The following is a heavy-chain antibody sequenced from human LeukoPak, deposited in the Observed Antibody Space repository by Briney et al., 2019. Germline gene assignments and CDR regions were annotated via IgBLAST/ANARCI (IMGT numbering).Heavy chain of an antibody. Sequence: PSETLSLTCTVSGGSISSYYWSWIRQPPGKGLEWIGYIYYSGCTYYNPSLKSRVTISVDTSKNQFSLKLSSVTAADTAVYYCARMYNWNDDWFDPWGQGTLVTVSS. V-gene: IGHV4-59*12. CDR3: ARMYNWNDDWFDP. D-gene: IGHD1-1*01. CDR2: IYYSGCT. J-gene: IGHJ5*02. CDR1: GGSISSYY.